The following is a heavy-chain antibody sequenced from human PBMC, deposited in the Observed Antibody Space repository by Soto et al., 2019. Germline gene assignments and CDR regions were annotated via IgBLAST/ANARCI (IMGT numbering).Heavy chain of an antibody. Sequence: QVQLQASGPGLVKPSETLSLTCTVSGGSISSYYWGWIRQPPGQGLEWIGYIHYSGSTNYNPSLRSRVTISVDTPQNQFSLKVNSMIAADTAIYYCARGGVAARKGRWFDPWGQGPLVTVAS. CDR1: GGSISSYY. D-gene: IGHD6-25*01. J-gene: IGHJ5*02. V-gene: IGHV4-59*01. CDR2: IHYSGST. CDR3: ARGGVAARKGRWFDP.